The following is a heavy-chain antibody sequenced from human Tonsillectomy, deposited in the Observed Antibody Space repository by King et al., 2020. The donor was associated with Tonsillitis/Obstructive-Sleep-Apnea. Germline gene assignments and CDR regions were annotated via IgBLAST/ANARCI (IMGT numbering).Heavy chain of an antibody. CDR3: AREGVDDNAFDI. CDR2: ISYDGSNK. D-gene: IGHD3-22*01. Sequence: VQLVESGGGVVQPGRSLRLSCAASGFTFSSYGMHWVRQAPGKGLEWVAVISYDGSNKYYADSVKGRLTISRDNSKNTLYLQMNSLRAEDTAVYYCAREGVDDNAFDIWGQGTMVTVSS. J-gene: IGHJ3*02. CDR1: GFTFSSYG. V-gene: IGHV3-30*03.